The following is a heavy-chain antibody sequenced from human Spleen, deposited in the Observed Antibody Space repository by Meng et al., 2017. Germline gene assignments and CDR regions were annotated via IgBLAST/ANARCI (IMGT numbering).Heavy chain of an antibody. CDR1: GSTLSSVG. Sequence: CGAEVKTPGSSVKGYCDASGSTLSSVGFSWVRQAPGQGLEWLGWINVYNGKTDYALKFQDRVTMTTDTFTNTAYMELRSLRSDDTAVYYCATRGNPYLNCWGQGTLVTVSS. CDR2: INVYNGKT. V-gene: IGHV1-18*01. CDR3: ATRGNPYLNC. J-gene: IGHJ4*02.